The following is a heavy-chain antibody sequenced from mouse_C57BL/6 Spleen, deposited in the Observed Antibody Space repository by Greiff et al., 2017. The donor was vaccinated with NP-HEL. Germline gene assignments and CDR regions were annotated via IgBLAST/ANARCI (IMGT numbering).Heavy chain of an antibody. D-gene: IGHD1-1*01. CDR2: ISSGSSTI. CDR3: ATTVVDYWYFNV. CDR1: GFTFSDYG. J-gene: IGHJ1*03. V-gene: IGHV5-17*01. Sequence: EVQRVESGGGLVKPGGSLKLSCAASGFTFSDYGMHWVRQAPEKGLEWVAYISSGSSTIYYADTVKGRFTISRDNAKNTLFLQMTSLRSEDTAMYYCATTVVDYWYFNVWGTGTTVTVSS.